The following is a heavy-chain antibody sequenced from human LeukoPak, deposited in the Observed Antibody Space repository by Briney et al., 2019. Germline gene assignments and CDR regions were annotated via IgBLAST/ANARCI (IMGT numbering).Heavy chain of an antibody. CDR3: ASTSEPTNDY. CDR1: GGSISSSSYY. D-gene: IGHD1-14*01. J-gene: IGHJ4*02. Sequence: SETLSLTCTVSGGSISSSSYYWGWIRQPPGKGLEWIGSIYYSGSTYYNPSLKSRVTISVDTSKNQFSLKLSSVTAADTAVYYCASTSEPTNDYWSQGTLVTVSS. V-gene: IGHV4-39*01. CDR2: IYYSGST.